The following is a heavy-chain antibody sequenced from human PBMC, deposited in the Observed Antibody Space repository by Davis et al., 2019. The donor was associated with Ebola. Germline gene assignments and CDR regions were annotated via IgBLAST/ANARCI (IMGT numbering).Heavy chain of an antibody. V-gene: IGHV5-51*01. CDR1: GYTFTRYW. J-gene: IGHJ5*02. Sequence: GESLKISCNASGYTFTRYWIVWVRQLPGKGLEWMGIIYPGDSDTRYSPSFLGQVIFSADKSISTAYLQWSSLKASDTAMYYCARQLGYCTNGVCYTGGWFDPWGQGTLVTVSS. CDR2: IYPGDSDT. D-gene: IGHD2-8*01. CDR3: ARQLGYCTNGVCYTGGWFDP.